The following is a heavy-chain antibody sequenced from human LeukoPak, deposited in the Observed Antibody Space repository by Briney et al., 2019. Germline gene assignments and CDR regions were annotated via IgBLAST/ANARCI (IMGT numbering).Heavy chain of an antibody. CDR3: ARAHYDSSGYYFDY. CDR1: GGSISSSGYY. J-gene: IGHJ4*02. Sequence: SETLSLTCTVSGGSISSSGYYWGWVRQPPGKGLEWIGSIYYSGSTYYSPSLKSRVTISVDTSKNQFSLKLSSVTAADTAVYYCARAHYDSSGYYFDYWGQGTLVTVSS. CDR2: IYYSGST. D-gene: IGHD3-22*01. V-gene: IGHV4-39*07.